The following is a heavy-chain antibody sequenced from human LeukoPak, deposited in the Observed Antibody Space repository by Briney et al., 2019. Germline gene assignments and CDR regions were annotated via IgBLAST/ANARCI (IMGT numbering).Heavy chain of an antibody. D-gene: IGHD3-22*01. J-gene: IGHJ3*02. V-gene: IGHV5-51*01. Sequence: GESLKISCKGSGYTFTNYWIGWVRQMPGKGLEWMGIIYPGDSETRYSPSFQGQVTISADKSISTAYLQWGSLKASDTAMYYCARRYYYDSSGYYLAHDAFDIWGQGTMVTVFS. CDR2: IYPGDSET. CDR1: GYTFTNYW. CDR3: ARRYYYDSSGYYLAHDAFDI.